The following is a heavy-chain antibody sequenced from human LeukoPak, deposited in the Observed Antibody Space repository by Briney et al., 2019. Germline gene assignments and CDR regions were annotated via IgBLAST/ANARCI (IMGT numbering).Heavy chain of an antibody. D-gene: IGHD6-13*01. CDR3: AREQHGPKNIDY. J-gene: IGHJ4*02. CDR2: IYYSGST. CDR1: GGSISSSSYY. V-gene: IGHV4-39*07. Sequence: SETLSLTCTVSGGSISSSSYYWGWIRQPPGKGLEWIGSIYYSGSTYYNPSLKSRVTISVDTSKNQFSPKLSSVTAADTAVYYCAREQHGPKNIDYWGQGTLVTVSS.